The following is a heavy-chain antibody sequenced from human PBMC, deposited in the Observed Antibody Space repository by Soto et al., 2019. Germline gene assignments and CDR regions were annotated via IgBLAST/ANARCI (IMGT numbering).Heavy chain of an antibody. CDR2: ISYDGSNK. V-gene: IGHV3-30*18. Sequence: PGGSLRLSCAASGFTFSSDGMHWVRQAPGKGLEWVAVISYDGSNKYYADSVKGRFTISRDNSKNTLYLQMNSLRAEDTAVYYCAKDPHIAARFHYYYGMDVWGQGTTVNVSS. D-gene: IGHD6-6*01. CDR1: GFTFSSDG. J-gene: IGHJ6*02. CDR3: AKDPHIAARFHYYYGMDV.